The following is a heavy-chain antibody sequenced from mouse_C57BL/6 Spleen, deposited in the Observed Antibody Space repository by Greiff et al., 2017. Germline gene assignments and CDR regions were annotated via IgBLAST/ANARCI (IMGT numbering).Heavy chain of an antibody. CDR3: AIITTVSMDY. CDR2: INPSTGGT. V-gene: IGHV1-42*01. D-gene: IGHD1-2*01. Sequence: EVQLVESGPELVKPGASVKISCKASGYSFTGYYMNWVKQSPERSLEWIGEINPSTGGTTYNQKFKDKATLTVDKSSSTAYMQLNSLTSEDSAVYYCAIITTVSMDYWGQGTSVTVSS. CDR1: GYSFTGYY. J-gene: IGHJ4*01.